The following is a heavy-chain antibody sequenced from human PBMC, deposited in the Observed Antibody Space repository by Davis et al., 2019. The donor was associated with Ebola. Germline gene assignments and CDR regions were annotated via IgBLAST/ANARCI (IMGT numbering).Heavy chain of an antibody. J-gene: IGHJ5*02. D-gene: IGHD3-10*01. Sequence: AASVKVSCKASGYTFTDYDINWVRQATGLGLEWMGRIITILGIANYAQKFQGRVTITADKSTSTAYMELSSLRSEDTAVYYCARDDYWSGENWFDPWGQGTLVTVSS. CDR2: IITILGIA. V-gene: IGHV1-69*04. CDR1: GYTFTDYD. CDR3: ARDDYWSGENWFDP.